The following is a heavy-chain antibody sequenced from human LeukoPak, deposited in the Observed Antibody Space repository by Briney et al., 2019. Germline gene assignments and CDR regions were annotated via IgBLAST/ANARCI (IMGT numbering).Heavy chain of an antibody. CDR3: ARFHSSGWYGEYFQH. D-gene: IGHD6-19*01. CDR1: GGSISSGGYY. J-gene: IGHJ1*01. V-gene: IGHV4-31*03. Sequence: SETLSLTCTVSGGSISSGGYYWSWIHQHPGKGLERIGYIYYSGSTYYNPSLKSRVTISVDTSKNQFSLKLSSVTAADTAVYYCARFHSSGWYGEYFQHWGQGTLVTVSS. CDR2: IYYSGST.